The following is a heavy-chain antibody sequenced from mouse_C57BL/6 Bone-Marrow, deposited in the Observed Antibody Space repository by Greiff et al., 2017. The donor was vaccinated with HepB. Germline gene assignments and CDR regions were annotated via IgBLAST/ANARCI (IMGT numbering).Heavy chain of an antibody. CDR1: GYTFTGYW. D-gene: IGHD2-1*01. CDR3: ARLTAYYYGNYLFAY. CDR2: ILPGSGST. Sequence: QVQLQQSGAELMKPGASVKLSCKATGYTFTGYWIEWVKQRPGHGLEWIGEILPGSGSTNYNEKFKGKATFTADTSSNTAYMQLSSLTTEYSAIYYCARLTAYYYGNYLFAYWGQGTLVTVSA. J-gene: IGHJ3*01. V-gene: IGHV1-9*01.